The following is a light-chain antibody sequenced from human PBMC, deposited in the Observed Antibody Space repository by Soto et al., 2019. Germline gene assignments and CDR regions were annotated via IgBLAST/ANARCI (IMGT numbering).Light chain of an antibody. CDR3: QPYNAYAQA. J-gene: IGKJ1*01. Sequence: DIQMTQSPSTLSASVGDRVTITCRASERVSRWLAWYQQKPGRTPKLLIYQASTLETGVASRFSGSGSVTELDLTVSSLEPDDFATYYCQPYNAYAQAFGQGNK. CDR1: ERVSRW. CDR2: QAS. V-gene: IGKV1-5*03.